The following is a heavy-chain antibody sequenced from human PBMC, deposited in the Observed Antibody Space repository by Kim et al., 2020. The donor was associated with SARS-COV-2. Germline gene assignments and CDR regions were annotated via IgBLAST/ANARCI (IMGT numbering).Heavy chain of an antibody. V-gene: IGHV3-9*01. J-gene: IGHJ4*02. D-gene: IGHD3-22*01. CDR2: ISWNSGSI. Sequence: GGSLRLSCAASGFTFDDYAMHWVRQAPGKGLEWVSGISWNSGSIGYADSVKGRFTISRDNAKNSLYLQMNSLRAEDTALYYCAKGITPMIAQPYYFDYWGQGTLVTVSS. CDR3: AKGITPMIAQPYYFDY. CDR1: GFTFDDYA.